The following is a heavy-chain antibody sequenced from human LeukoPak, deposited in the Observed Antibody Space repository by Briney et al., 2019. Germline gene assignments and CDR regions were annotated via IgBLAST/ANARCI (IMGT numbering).Heavy chain of an antibody. CDR3: ARDSDGSGSYLRC. J-gene: IGHJ4*02. CDR1: GGSISSGGYY. Sequence: SQTLSLTCTVSGGSISSGGYYWSWIRQHPGKGLEWIGYIYYSGSTYYNPSLKSRVTISVDTSKNQFSLKLSSVTAADTAVYYCARDSDGSGSYLRCWGQGTLVTVSS. CDR2: IYYSGST. D-gene: IGHD3-10*01. V-gene: IGHV4-31*03.